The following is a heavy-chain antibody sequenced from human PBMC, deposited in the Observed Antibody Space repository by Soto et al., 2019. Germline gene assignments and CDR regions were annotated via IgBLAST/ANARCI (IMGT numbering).Heavy chain of an antibody. CDR1: GFTFSSYG. CDR2: ISYDGSNK. V-gene: IGHV3-30*18. CDR3: AKGVGVPTPQTDAFDI. D-gene: IGHD3-10*01. Sequence: GGSLRLSCAASGFTFSSYGMHWVRQAPGKGLEWVAVISYDGSNKYYADSVKGRFTISRDNSKNTLYLQMNSLRAEDTAVYYCAKGVGVPTPQTDAFDIWGQGTMVTVSS. J-gene: IGHJ3*02.